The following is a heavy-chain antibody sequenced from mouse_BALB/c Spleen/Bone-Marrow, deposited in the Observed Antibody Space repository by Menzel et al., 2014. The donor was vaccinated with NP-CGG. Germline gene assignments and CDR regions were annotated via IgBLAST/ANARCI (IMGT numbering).Heavy chain of an antibody. CDR2: IDPANGNT. CDR3: ADYRYDEGGFAF. Sequence: EVQLQQSGAELVKPGASVKLSCTASGFNIKDTYMHWVKQRPEQGLEWIVGIDPANGNTKYDPKLQGKATITADTSSNTAYLQLSSLTSEDTAVYYCADYRYDEGGFAFWGRGTLVTVSA. V-gene: IGHV14-3*02. J-gene: IGHJ3*01. CDR1: GFNIKDTY. D-gene: IGHD2-14*01.